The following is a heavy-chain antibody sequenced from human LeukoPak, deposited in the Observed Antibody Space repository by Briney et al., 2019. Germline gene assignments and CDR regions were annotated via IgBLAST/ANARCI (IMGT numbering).Heavy chain of an antibody. CDR3: ASAVAGAGAFDY. Sequence: GGSLRLSCAASGFTFSSYSMNWVRQAPGKGLEWVSSISSSSSYIYYADSVKGRFTISRDNAKNSLYLQMNSLRAEDTAVYYCASAVAGAGAFDYWGQGTLVTVSS. CDR2: ISSSSSYI. D-gene: IGHD6-19*01. J-gene: IGHJ4*02. CDR1: GFTFSSYS. V-gene: IGHV3-21*01.